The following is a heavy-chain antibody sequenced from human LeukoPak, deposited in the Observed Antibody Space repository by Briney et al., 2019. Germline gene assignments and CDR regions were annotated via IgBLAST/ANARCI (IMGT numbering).Heavy chain of an antibody. J-gene: IGHJ5*02. D-gene: IGHD6-13*01. CDR1: GYSFTTYW. Sequence: GESLKISCKGSGYSFTTYWIGWVRQMPGKGLEWMGIIYPGDSDTRYSPSFQGQVTISADKSISTAYLQWSSLKASDTAMYYCARRIAAADNWFDPWGQGTLVTVSS. CDR2: IYPGDSDT. V-gene: IGHV5-51*01. CDR3: ARRIAAADNWFDP.